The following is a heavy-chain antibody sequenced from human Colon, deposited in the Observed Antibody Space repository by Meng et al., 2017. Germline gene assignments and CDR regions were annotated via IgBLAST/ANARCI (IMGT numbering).Heavy chain of an antibody. CDR1: GGSINSADYY. Sequence: QVQLQESGPGVGKPSQTLARTCTISGGSINSADYYWNWIRQSTGKGLEWLGYSQSSGNTYYTPSLKSRLTMSLDTSKNQFSLRLTSVTAADTAVYYCARNPVIPDARTFDFWGQGALVTVSS. V-gene: IGHV4-30-4*01. J-gene: IGHJ4*02. CDR2: SQSSGNT. D-gene: IGHD2-2*01. CDR3: ARNPVIPDARTFDF.